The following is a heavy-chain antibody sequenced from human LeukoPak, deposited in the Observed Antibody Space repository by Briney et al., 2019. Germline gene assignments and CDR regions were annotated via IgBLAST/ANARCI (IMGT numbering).Heavy chain of an antibody. CDR1: DYSISSAYY. D-gene: IGHD2-21*02. V-gene: IGHV4-38-2*02. CDR3: ARDQAYCGGDCYFDF. J-gene: IGHJ4*02. Sequence: KPSETLSLTCAVSDYSISSAYYWGWIRQPPGKGLEWIGSIYHSGSTDYNPSLKSRVTISVDTSKNQFSLKLRSVTAADTAVYYCARDQAYCGGDCYFDFWGQGTLVTASS. CDR2: IYHSGST.